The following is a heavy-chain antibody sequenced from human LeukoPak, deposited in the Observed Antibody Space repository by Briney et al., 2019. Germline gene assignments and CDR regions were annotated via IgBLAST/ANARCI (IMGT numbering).Heavy chain of an antibody. J-gene: IGHJ4*02. CDR2: IIPILGMA. CDR3: ARGRGSRTGSNGDYCDY. D-gene: IGHD1-1*01. Sequence: SVTVSRKASGGTFSSYAINWVRQAPGQGLEWMGRIIPILGMANYAQRFQGRVTVTADKSTSTAYMELSSLTSDDTAIYYCARGRGSRTGSNGDYCDYWGQGTLVTVSS. V-gene: IGHV1-69*04. CDR1: GGTFSSYA.